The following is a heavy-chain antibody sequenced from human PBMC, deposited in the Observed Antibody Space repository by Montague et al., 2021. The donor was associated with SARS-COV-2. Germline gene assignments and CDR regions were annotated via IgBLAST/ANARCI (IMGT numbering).Heavy chain of an antibody. V-gene: IGHV4-59*01. D-gene: IGHD3-10*01. Sequence: SETLSLTCTVSGDSISDYYWSWIRRPPGMGLEWMGYIFRSGATNYNPPLKSRVIISLDTSKSQFSLRLSSVTAADTAIYYCARTSRGSRYFYGVDVWGQGTTVTVSS. CDR3: ARTSRGSRYFYGVDV. CDR1: GDSISDYY. J-gene: IGHJ6*02. CDR2: IFRSGAT.